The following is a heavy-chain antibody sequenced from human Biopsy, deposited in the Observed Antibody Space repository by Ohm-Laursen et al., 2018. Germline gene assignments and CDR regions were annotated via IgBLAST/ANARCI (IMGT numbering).Heavy chain of an antibody. D-gene: IGHD2/OR15-2a*01. J-gene: IGHJ6*02. CDR1: GYSVTNDYY. Sequence: GTLSLTWAVSGYSVTNDYYWGWIRQPPGKGLEWIGNIYYDGITYYNPSLKSRVTISVDTSKNQFSLRLNSVTAADTAVYYCARATNSTGWPYYYFYGMDVWGQGTTVTVSS. V-gene: IGHV4-38-2*01. CDR2: IYYDGIT. CDR3: ARATNSTGWPYYYFYGMDV.